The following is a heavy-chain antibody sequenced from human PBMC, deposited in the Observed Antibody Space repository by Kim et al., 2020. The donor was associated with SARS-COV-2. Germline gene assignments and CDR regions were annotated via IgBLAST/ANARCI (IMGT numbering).Heavy chain of an antibody. V-gene: IGHV3-30*03. D-gene: IGHD3-22*01. CDR3: ATRGFRYYDSSGYYFDS. J-gene: IGHJ4*02. Sequence: VKGRVTISRDNFKNTLYLQMNSLRAEDTAVYYCATRGFRYYDSSGYYFDSWGQGTLVTVSS.